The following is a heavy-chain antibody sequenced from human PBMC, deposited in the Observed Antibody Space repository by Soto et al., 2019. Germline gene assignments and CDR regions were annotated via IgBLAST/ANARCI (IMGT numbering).Heavy chain of an antibody. CDR1: GFTFSSYW. V-gene: IGHV3-74*01. J-gene: IGHJ4*02. D-gene: IGHD4-17*01. Sequence: GGSLRLSCAASGFTFSSYWMHWVRQAPGKGLVWISRINSDGSSTSYADSVKGRFTISRDNAKNTLYLQMNSLRAEDTAVYYCARDHYGDYVVDYWGQGTLVTVSS. CDR2: INSDGSST. CDR3: ARDHYGDYVVDY.